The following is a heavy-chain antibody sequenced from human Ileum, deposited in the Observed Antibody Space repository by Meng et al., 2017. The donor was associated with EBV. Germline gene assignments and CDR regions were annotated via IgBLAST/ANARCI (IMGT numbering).Heavy chain of an antibody. V-gene: IGHV4-4*02. CDR2: IYHSGST. J-gene: IGHJ4*02. CDR1: GGSISSSNG. D-gene: IGHD6-19*01. Sequence: QVELEGAGPGLGKPSGAMALTCAVSGGSISSSNGWSWVRQPPGKGLEWIGEIYHSGSTNYNPSLKSRVTISVDKSKNQFSLNLSSVTAADTAVYYCARVGQWLPIDYWGQGTLVTVSS. CDR3: ARVGQWLPIDY.